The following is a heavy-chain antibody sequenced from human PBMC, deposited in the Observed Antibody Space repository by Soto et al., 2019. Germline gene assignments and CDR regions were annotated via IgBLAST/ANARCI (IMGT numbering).Heavy chain of an antibody. CDR3: ARDIVVVPAAIGAFDI. CDR2: INPSGGST. D-gene: IGHD2-2*01. CDR1: GYTFTSYY. Sequence: ASVKVSCKASGYTFTSYYMHWVRQAPGQGLEWMGIINPSGGSTSYAQKFQGRVTMTRDTSTSTVYMELGSLRSEDTAVYYCARDIVVVPAAIGAFDIWGQGTMVTVSS. J-gene: IGHJ3*02. V-gene: IGHV1-46*03.